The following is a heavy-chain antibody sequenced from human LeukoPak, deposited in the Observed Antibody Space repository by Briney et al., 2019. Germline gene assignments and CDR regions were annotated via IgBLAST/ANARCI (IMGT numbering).Heavy chain of an antibody. CDR3: ARAYSSSWTKENAFDI. CDR2: IIPIFGTA. Sequence: SVKVSCKASGGTFSSYAISWVRQAPGQGLEWMGGIIPIFGTANYAQKFQGRVTITADESTSAAYMELSSLRSEDTAVYYCARAYSSSWTKENAFDIWGQGTMVTVSS. D-gene: IGHD6-13*01. V-gene: IGHV1-69*13. CDR1: GGTFSSYA. J-gene: IGHJ3*02.